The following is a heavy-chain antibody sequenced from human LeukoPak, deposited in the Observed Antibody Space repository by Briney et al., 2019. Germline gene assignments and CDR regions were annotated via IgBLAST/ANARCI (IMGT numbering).Heavy chain of an antibody. CDR1: GFTFSDYY. CDR3: ARDAEYYYDSSGFYFDY. V-gene: IGHV3-11*04. CDR2: ISSSGSTI. Sequence: GGSLRLSCAASGFTFSDYYMSWIRQAPGKGLEWVSYISSSGSTIYYADSVKGRFTISRDNAKNSLYLQMNSLRAEGTAVYYCARDAEYYYDSSGFYFDYWGQGTLVTVSS. J-gene: IGHJ4*02. D-gene: IGHD3-22*01.